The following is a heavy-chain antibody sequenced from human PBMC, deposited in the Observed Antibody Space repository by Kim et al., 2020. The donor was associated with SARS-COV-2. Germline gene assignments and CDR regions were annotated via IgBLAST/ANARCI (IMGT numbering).Heavy chain of an antibody. J-gene: IGHJ6*02. V-gene: IGHV3-66*01. CDR1: GFTVSSNS. CDR2: IYSGGGR. Sequence: GGSLRLSCAASGFTVSSNSMSWVRQAPGKGLEWVSVIYSGGGRSYADSVKGRFIIFSDNYTNKLYLQMNSMRAEDTAVYYCARDNVWGQGTTVPGSS. CDR3: ARDNV.